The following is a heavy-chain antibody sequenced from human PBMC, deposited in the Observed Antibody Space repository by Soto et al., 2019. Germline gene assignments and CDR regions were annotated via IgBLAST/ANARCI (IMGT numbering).Heavy chain of an antibody. CDR3: ARVARYCSGGSCPSNYYYYYGMDV. J-gene: IGHJ6*02. D-gene: IGHD2-15*01. CDR1: GFTFSSYW. CDR2: INSDGSST. V-gene: IGHV3-74*01. Sequence: EVQLVESGGGLVQPGGSLRLSCAASGFTFSSYWMHWVRQAPGKGLVWVSRINSDGSSTSYADSVKGRCTISRDNAKHTLYLQMNSLRAEDTAVYYCARVARYCSGGSCPSNYYYYYGMDVWGQGTTVTVSS.